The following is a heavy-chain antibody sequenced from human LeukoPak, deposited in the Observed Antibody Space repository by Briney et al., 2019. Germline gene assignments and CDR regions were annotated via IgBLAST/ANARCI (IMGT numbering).Heavy chain of an antibody. V-gene: IGHV4-59*10. D-gene: IGHD3-22*01. CDR1: GGSFSGYY. CDR3: ARASYYDSPNDY. CDR2: IYTSGST. J-gene: IGHJ4*02. Sequence: PSETLSLTCAVYGGSFSGYYWSWIRQPAGKGLEWIGRIYTSGSTNYNPSLKSRVTMSVDTPKNQFSLKLSSVTAADTAVYYCARASYYDSPNDYWGQGTLVTVSS.